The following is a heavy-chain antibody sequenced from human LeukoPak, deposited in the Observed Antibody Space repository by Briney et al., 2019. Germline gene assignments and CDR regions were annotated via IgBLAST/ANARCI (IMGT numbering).Heavy chain of an antibody. Sequence: ASVKVSCKASGYTFTSYGISWVRQAPGQGLEWMGWISAYNGNTNYAQKLQGRVTMTTDTSTSTAYMELSNLRFDETAVYYCATESSSGLINFEYWGQGTLVTVSS. CDR1: GYTFTSYG. CDR3: ATESSSGLINFEY. J-gene: IGHJ4*02. D-gene: IGHD6-19*01. V-gene: IGHV1-18*01. CDR2: ISAYNGNT.